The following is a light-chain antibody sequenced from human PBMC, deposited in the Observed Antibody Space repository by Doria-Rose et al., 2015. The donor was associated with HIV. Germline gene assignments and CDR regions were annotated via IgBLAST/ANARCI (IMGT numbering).Light chain of an antibody. CDR1: GYNY. V-gene: IGLV2-14*01. Sequence: GYNYVSWYQQHPGKAPTLMIYEVSNRPSGVSSRFSGSKSGNTASLTISGLQAEDEANYYCSSYTSSITVEFGGGTQMTVL. J-gene: IGLJ3*02. CDR2: EVS. CDR3: SSYTSSITVE.